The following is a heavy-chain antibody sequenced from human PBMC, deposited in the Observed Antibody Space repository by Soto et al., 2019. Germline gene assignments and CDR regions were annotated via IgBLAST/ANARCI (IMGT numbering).Heavy chain of an antibody. J-gene: IGHJ5*02. CDR3: ARRARYCSSMRGYPGKFDP. CDR2: TYYRCKWYN. Sequence: SHTLSRTCPISGVSVATNGSPWDWLRQSPSRGLEWLGRTYYRCKWYNDYSLCVKTRTXILSATSKTQFSLQLNSMTPEDAAEYSCARRARYCSSMRGYPGKFDPWRQGTVVTVPS. D-gene: IGHD2-2*01. V-gene: IGHV6-1*01. CDR1: GVSVATNGSP.